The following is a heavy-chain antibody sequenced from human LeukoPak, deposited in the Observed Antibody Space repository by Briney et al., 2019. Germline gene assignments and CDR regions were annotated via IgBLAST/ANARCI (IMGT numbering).Heavy chain of an antibody. D-gene: IGHD3-22*01. V-gene: IGHV5-51*01. CDR3: ARGLHYYDSSGYYTA. J-gene: IGHJ4*02. CDR1: GYSFTSYW. Sequence: KNGESLKISCKGSGYSFTSYWIGWVRQMAGKGLEWRGIIYSGDSDTRYSPSFEGQVTISADKSISTAYLQWSSLKASENAMYYCARGLHYYDSSGYYTAWGQGTLVTVSS. CDR2: IYSGDSDT.